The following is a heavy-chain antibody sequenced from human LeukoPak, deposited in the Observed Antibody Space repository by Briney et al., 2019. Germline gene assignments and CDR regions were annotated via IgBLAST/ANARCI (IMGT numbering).Heavy chain of an antibody. CDR3: ARGHPLLDY. V-gene: IGHV4-34*01. CDR2: INHSGGT. Sequence: SETLSLTCAVYGGSFSGCYWTWIRQPPGKGLEWIGEINHSGGTNYNPSLKSRVTISVDTSKNQFSLKLSSVTAADTAVCYCARGHPLLDYWGQGTLVTVSS. CDR1: GGSFSGCY. D-gene: IGHD2-21*02. J-gene: IGHJ4*02.